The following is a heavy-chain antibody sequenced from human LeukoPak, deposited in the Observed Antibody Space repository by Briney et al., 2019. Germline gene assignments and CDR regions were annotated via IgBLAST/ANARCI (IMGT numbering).Heavy chain of an antibody. Sequence: RPGGSLRLSCAASGFTFSDYYMSWIRQAPGKGLEWVSYISSSGSTIYYADSVKGRFTISRDNSKNTLYLQMNTLRVEDTAVYYCAKDSVNYDILTGYHRWFDPWGQGTLVTVSS. V-gene: IGHV3-11*01. D-gene: IGHD3-9*01. J-gene: IGHJ5*02. CDR2: ISSSGSTI. CDR1: GFTFSDYY. CDR3: AKDSVNYDILTGYHRWFDP.